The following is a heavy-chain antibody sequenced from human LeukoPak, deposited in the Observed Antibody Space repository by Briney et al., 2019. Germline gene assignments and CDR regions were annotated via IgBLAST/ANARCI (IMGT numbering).Heavy chain of an antibody. CDR1: GFTFSSYA. Sequence: GGSLRLSCAASGFTFSSYAMHWVRQAPGKGLEWVSGISWNSGSIGYADSVKGRFTISRDNAKNSLYLQMNSLRAEDTALYYCAKGDSSGWTYFDYWGQGTLVTVSS. CDR3: AKGDSSGWTYFDY. J-gene: IGHJ4*02. V-gene: IGHV3-9*01. D-gene: IGHD6-19*01. CDR2: ISWNSGSI.